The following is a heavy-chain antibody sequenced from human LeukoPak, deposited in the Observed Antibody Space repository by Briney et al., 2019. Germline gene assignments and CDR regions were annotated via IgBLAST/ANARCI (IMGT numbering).Heavy chain of an antibody. CDR2: IHYGGST. V-gene: IGHV4-59*01. CDR3: TRWAHIDNSGYFVVDY. D-gene: IGHD6-19*01. J-gene: IGHJ4*02. Sequence: SETLSLTCSICDGSISSYYWSWIRQPPGKGLEWIGHIHYGGSTHYNPSLQSRVSISLDTSKHHFSLKLRSVTAVDPAVYYCTRWAHIDNSGYFVVDYWGQGNLVTVSS. CDR1: DGSISSYY.